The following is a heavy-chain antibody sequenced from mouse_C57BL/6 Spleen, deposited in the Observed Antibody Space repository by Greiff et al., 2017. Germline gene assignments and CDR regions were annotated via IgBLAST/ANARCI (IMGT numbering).Heavy chain of an antibody. Sequence: EVKLVESGGGLVQPGGSLSLSCAASGFTFTDYYMSWVRQPPGKALEWLGFIRNKANGYTTEYSASVKGRFTISRDNSQSILYLQMNALRAEDSATYYCARDLDYYGSERTRAMDYWGQGTSVTVSA. CDR3: ARDLDYYGSERTRAMDY. D-gene: IGHD1-1*01. V-gene: IGHV7-3*01. J-gene: IGHJ4*01. CDR2: IRNKANGYTT. CDR1: GFTFTDYY.